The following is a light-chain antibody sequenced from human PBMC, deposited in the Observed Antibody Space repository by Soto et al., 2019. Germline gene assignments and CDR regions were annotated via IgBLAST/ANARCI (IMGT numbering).Light chain of an antibody. Sequence: EIGLTQSPGTLSFCPGERATLCCSASQSFSSSYLAWYQQKTGQAPRIVIYGASSRATDIPDRFSGYGYGTDFNLTISRLETEDFAVYYCQQYGNSPITFGQGTRLEIK. V-gene: IGKV3-20*01. CDR2: GAS. J-gene: IGKJ5*01. CDR1: QSFSSSY. CDR3: QQYGNSPIT.